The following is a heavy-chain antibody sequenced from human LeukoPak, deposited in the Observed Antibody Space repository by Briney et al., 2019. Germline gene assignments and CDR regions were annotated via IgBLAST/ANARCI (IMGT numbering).Heavy chain of an antibody. V-gene: IGHV3-9*01. Sequence: PGGSLRLSCTASGFTFDDYAMHWVRQAPGKGLAWVSGINWNSGGRGYADSVKGRFTISRDNAKNSLYLQMNSLRVEDTALYYCAKASLHFGELRYGMDVWGQGTTVTVSS. CDR1: GFTFDDYA. D-gene: IGHD3-10*01. CDR3: AKASLHFGELRYGMDV. J-gene: IGHJ6*02. CDR2: INWNSGGR.